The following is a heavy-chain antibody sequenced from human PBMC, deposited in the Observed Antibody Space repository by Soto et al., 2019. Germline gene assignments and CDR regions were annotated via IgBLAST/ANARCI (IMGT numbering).Heavy chain of an antibody. V-gene: IGHV2-5*02. Sequence: SGPTLVNPTQTLTLTCTFSGFSLSTSGVGVGWIRQPTRKALEWLAVIFWDDDKRYSPSLKDRLTITKDTSKNQVVLTMTNMDPADTATYYCAHRRYCSGGSCYDYWGQGTLVTVSS. D-gene: IGHD2-15*01. CDR1: GFSLSTSGVG. CDR2: IFWDDDK. CDR3: AHRRYCSGGSCYDY. J-gene: IGHJ4*02.